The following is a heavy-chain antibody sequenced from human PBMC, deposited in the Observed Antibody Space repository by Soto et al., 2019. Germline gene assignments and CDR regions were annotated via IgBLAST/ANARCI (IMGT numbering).Heavy chain of an antibody. CDR3: ARGEDIVVVVAEVDRIVVGPFDY. D-gene: IGHD2-15*01. Sequence: PGGSLRLSCAASGFNLGTFTMNWVRQAPGKGLEWVSSIGTTSTFIFYADSVRGRFTISRDNAKNSLYLQMNSLRAEDTAVYYCARGEDIVVVVAEVDRIVVGPFDYWGQGTLVTVSS. V-gene: IGHV3-21*01. J-gene: IGHJ4*02. CDR1: GFNLGTFT. CDR2: IGTTSTFI.